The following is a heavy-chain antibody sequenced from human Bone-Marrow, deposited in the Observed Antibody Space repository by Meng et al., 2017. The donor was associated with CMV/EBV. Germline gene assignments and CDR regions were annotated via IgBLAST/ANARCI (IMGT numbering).Heavy chain of an antibody. J-gene: IGHJ3*02. V-gene: IGHV3-53*01. D-gene: IGHD3-10*01. CDR1: AFTVSNNY. Sequence: GGSLRLSCAASAFTVSNNYMSWVRQAPGKGLEWVSVIYSGGSTYYADSVKGRFTIFRDKSKITLYLQMNSLRAEDTAMYYCARDGSGVGPAFDIWGQGTRVTGSS. CDR2: IYSGGST. CDR3: ARDGSGVGPAFDI.